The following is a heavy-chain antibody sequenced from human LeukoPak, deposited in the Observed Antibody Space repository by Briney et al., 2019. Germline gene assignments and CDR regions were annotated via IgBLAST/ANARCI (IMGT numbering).Heavy chain of an antibody. J-gene: IGHJ3*02. CDR3: ARDGDTDAFDI. V-gene: IGHV1-46*01. CDR2: INPSGGTT. D-gene: IGHD4-17*01. Sequence: ASVKVSCKASGYTFTSYYMHWVRQSPGQGLEWMGIINPSGGTTSYAQKFQGRVTMTRDMSTSTVYMELSSLRSEDTAVYYCARDGDTDAFDIWGQGTMVTVSS. CDR1: GYTFTSYY.